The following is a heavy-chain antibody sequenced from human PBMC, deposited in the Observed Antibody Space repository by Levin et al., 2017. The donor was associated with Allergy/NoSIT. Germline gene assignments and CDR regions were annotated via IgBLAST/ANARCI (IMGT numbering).Heavy chain of an antibody. Sequence: GESLKISCAASGFTLTTYWMTWVRQAPGKGLEWVANIKQDGSEKYYVDSVKGRFTISRDNAKNSLYLQMDSLRAEDTAVYYCARDGRGSYCGGDCYSWDYWGQGTLVTVSS. CDR3: ARDGRGSYCGGDCYSWDY. D-gene: IGHD2-21*02. J-gene: IGHJ4*02. CDR2: IKQDGSEK. CDR1: GFTLTTYW. V-gene: IGHV3-7*01.